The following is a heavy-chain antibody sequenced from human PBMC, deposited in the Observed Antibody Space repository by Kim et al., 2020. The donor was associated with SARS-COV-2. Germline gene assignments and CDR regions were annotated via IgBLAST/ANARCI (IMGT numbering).Heavy chain of an antibody. J-gene: IGHJ3*02. CDR2: IIPIFGTA. D-gene: IGHD2-15*01. Sequence: SVKVSCKASGGTFSSYAISWVRQAPGQGLEWMGGIIPIFGTANYAQKFQGRVTITADESTSTAYMELSSLRSEDTAVYYCARDWGGVVVAPGHAFDIWGQGTMVTVSS. CDR1: GGTFSSYA. V-gene: IGHV1-69*13. CDR3: ARDWGGVVVAPGHAFDI.